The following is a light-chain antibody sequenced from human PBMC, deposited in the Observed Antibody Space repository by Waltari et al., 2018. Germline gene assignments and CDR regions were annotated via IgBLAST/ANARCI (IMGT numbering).Light chain of an antibody. CDR2: EFN. CDR1: SSDVGSYNL. Sequence: QSALTQPASVSGSPGQSITISCTGTSSDVGSYNLVSWYQQHPGKAPKLMIYEFNNRPSDVSKRFSGSKSGNTASLTISGLQAEDEADYYCFSYVDSSTSVVGGGTKLTVL. V-gene: IGLV2-23*02. CDR3: FSYVDSSTSV. J-gene: IGLJ2*01.